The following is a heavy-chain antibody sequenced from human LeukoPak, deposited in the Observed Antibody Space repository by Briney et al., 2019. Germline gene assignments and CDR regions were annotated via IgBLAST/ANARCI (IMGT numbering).Heavy chain of an antibody. CDR1: GSTLSSYE. CDR2: IEYGESTT. Sequence: PGGSLRLSCMVSGSTLSSYEMSWIRQAPGKGLEWVSSIEYGESTTHYADSVRGRFTISRDNYKNTLYLQLTSLSDDDTAVYYCAKDGGWELPDAFDIWGQGTMVTVSS. D-gene: IGHD2-15*01. CDR3: AKDGGWELPDAFDI. V-gene: IGHV3-23*01. J-gene: IGHJ3*02.